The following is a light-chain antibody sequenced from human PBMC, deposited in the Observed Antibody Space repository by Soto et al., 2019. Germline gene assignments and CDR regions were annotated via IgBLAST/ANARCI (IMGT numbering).Light chain of an antibody. CDR1: QSVSSK. V-gene: IGKV3-15*01. CDR2: GAS. CDR3: QQYNKWPQT. Sequence: EIVLTQSPATLSVSQWEGATLSCRASQSVSSKLAWYQQKPGQAPRLLIYGASTRATGIPARFSGVGSGTEFTLTISSLQSEDFAVYYCQQYNKWPQTFGRGTRLEIK. J-gene: IGKJ5*01.